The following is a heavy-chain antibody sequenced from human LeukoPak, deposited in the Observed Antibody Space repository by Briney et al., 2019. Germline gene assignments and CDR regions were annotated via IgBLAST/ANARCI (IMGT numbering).Heavy chain of an antibody. CDR3: ARVVEMALVDY. CDR2: ISAYNGNT. D-gene: IGHD5-24*01. CDR1: GYTFTSYG. Sequence: VASVKVSCTASGYTFTSYGISWVRQAPGQGLEWMGWISAYNGNTNYAQKLQGRVTMTTDTSTSTAYMELRSLRSDDTAVYYCARVVEMALVDYWGQGTLVTVSS. V-gene: IGHV1-18*01. J-gene: IGHJ4*02.